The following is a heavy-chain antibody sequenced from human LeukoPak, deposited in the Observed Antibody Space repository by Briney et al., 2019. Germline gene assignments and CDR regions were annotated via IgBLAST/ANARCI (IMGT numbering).Heavy chain of an antibody. Sequence: SETLPLTCTVSRYSFSSGYYWGWIRQPPGKGLEWIGSIYHSGSTYYNPSLKSRVTISVDTSKNQFSLKLSSVTAADTAVYYCARESLGCSSGSCSKGYYYYYMDVWGKGTTVTVSS. CDR3: ARESLGCSSGSCSKGYYYYYMDV. D-gene: IGHD2-15*01. CDR1: RYSFSSGYY. V-gene: IGHV4-38-2*02. J-gene: IGHJ6*03. CDR2: IYHSGST.